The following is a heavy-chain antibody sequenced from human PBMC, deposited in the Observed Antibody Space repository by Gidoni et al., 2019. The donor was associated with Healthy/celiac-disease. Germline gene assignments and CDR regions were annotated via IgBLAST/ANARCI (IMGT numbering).Heavy chain of an antibody. Sequence: GQLVESGGGLVQPGGSLRLSCAASGFTFSSYAMSWVRQAPGKGLEWVSAISGSGGSTYYADSVKGRFTISRDNSKNTLYLQMNSLRAEDTAVYYCAKDQHDYGWGSYRSWDYWGQGTLVTVS. V-gene: IGHV3-23*04. CDR3: AKDQHDYGWGSYRSWDY. J-gene: IGHJ4*02. D-gene: IGHD3-16*02. CDR1: GFTFSSYA. CDR2: ISGSGGST.